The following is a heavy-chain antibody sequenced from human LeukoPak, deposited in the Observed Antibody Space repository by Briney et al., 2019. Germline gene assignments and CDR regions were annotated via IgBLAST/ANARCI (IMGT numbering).Heavy chain of an antibody. Sequence: ASVKVSCKASGYTFTSYGISWVRQAPGQGLEWMGWISAYNGNTNYAQKLQGRVTMTTDTYTSTAYMELRSLRSDDTAVYYCARSRLAIAARPGAPDYWGQGTLVTVSS. D-gene: IGHD6-6*01. CDR3: ARSRLAIAARPGAPDY. V-gene: IGHV1-18*01. J-gene: IGHJ4*02. CDR2: ISAYNGNT. CDR1: GYTFTSYG.